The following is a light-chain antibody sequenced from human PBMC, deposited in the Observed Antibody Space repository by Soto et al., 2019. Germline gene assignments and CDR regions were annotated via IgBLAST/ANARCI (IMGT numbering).Light chain of an antibody. V-gene: IGKV3-15*01. CDR1: QSVNSY. CDR3: QQDTDWRSWT. Sequence: EKVMTQSPATLSMSPGERATLSCRASQSVNSYLDWYQQKPGQAPRLLIYGTSTRATGIPARFSGSGSGTEFTLTISILQSEDFAVYYCQQDTDWRSWTFGQGTKVEIK. J-gene: IGKJ1*01. CDR2: GTS.